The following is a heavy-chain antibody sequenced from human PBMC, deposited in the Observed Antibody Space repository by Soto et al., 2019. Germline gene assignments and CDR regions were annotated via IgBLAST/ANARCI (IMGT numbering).Heavy chain of an antibody. CDR1: GFTFSDYY. V-gene: IGHV3-11*01. CDR2: ISSSGSTI. Sequence: GGSLRLSCAASGFTFSDYYMSWIRQAPGKGLEWVSYISSSGSTIYYADSVKGRFTISRDNAKNSLYLQMNSLRAEDTAVYYCARVQSYYYYYMDVWGKGTTVTVSS. J-gene: IGHJ6*03. CDR3: ARVQSYYYYYMDV. D-gene: IGHD4-4*01.